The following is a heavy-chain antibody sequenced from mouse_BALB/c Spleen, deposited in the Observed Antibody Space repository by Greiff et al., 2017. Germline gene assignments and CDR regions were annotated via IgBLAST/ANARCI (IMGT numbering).Heavy chain of an antibody. CDR2: IYPGSGST. CDR3: ARSGDYDYFDY. D-gene: IGHD2-4*01. CDR1: GYTFTDYV. V-gene: IGHV1-77*01. Sequence: QVQLQQSGPELVKPGASVKMSCKASGYTFTDYVISWVKQRTGQGLEWIGEIYPGSGSTYYNEKFKGKATLTTDKSSSTAYMQLSRLTSEDSAVYFCARSGDYDYFDYWGQGTTLTVSS. J-gene: IGHJ2*01.